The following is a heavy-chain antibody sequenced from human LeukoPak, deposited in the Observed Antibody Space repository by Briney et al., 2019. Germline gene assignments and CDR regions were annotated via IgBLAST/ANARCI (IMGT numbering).Heavy chain of an antibody. D-gene: IGHD3-3*01. CDR3: AKDQGITIFGVVGYFDY. V-gene: IGHV3-21*04. J-gene: IGHJ4*02. CDR1: GFTFSSYT. Sequence: GGSLRLSCAASGFTFSSYTMNWVRQAPGRGLEWVSSISRSSSYIYYADSVKGRFTISRDNSKNTLYLQMNSLRAEDTAVYYCAKDQGITIFGVVGYFDYWGQGTLVTVSS. CDR2: ISRSSSYI.